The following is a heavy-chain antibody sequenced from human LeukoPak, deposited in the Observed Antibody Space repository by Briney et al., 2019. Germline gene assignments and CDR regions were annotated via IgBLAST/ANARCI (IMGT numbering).Heavy chain of an antibody. CDR3: ARDRYSSSSVAPCET. V-gene: IGHV4-59*12. D-gene: IGHD6-6*01. CDR1: GGSISVFY. CDR2: IYYSGST. J-gene: IGHJ5*02. Sequence: KPSETLSLTCTVSGGSISVFYWSWIRQPPGKGLEWIGYIYYSGSTNYNPSLKSRVTISVDASKNQFSLKLSSVTAADTAVYYCARDRYSSSSVAPCETWGKGTLVTVSS.